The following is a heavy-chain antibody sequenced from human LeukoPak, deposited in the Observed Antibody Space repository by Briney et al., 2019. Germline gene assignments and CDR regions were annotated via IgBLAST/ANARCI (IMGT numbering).Heavy chain of an antibody. CDR3: AHRPGMGAHHFDV. Sequence: SGPTLVKPTETLTLTCTLSGFSLTTSRVGVGWMRQSPGKALQWLTLIYWDDDTRYRPSLRGRPAVTKDASKNQVLLTMTNVDPADTGTYYCAHRPGMGAHHFDVWGQGILVTVSS. V-gene: IGHV2-5*02. CDR1: GFSLTTSRVG. D-gene: IGHD1-26*01. CDR2: IYWDDDT. J-gene: IGHJ4*02.